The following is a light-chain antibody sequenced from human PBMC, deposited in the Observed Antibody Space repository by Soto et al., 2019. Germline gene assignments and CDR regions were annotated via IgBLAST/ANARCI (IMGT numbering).Light chain of an antibody. CDR2: EVT. V-gene: IGLV2-14*01. Sequence: QSVLTQPASVSGSPGQSITISYTVTSNDVGIYNYVSWYQQHPGKAPKLMIYEVTNRPSGVSDRFSGSKSDNTASLTISGLQAEDEADYYCSSYTISSTWVFGGGTQLTVL. CDR3: SSYTISSTWV. CDR1: SNDVGIYNY. J-gene: IGLJ3*02.